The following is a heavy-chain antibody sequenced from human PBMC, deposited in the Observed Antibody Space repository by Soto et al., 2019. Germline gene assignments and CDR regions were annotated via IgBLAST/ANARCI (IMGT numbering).Heavy chain of an antibody. V-gene: IGHV1-2*04. Sequence: ASVKVSCKASGYTFTGYYMHWVRQAPGQGLEWMGWINPNSGGTNYAQKFQGWVTMTRDTSISTAYMELSRLRSDDTAVYYCAREEVFTIFGVVNNYYYYGMDVWGQGTTVTVSS. CDR1: GYTFTGYY. J-gene: IGHJ6*02. CDR2: INPNSGGT. D-gene: IGHD3-3*01. CDR3: AREEVFTIFGVVNNYYYYGMDV.